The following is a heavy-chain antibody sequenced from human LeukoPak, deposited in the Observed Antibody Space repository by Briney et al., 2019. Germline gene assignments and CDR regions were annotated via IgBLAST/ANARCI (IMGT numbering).Heavy chain of an antibody. CDR3: TSAGSGSGSYYKRRYYFDY. Sequence: GGSLRLSCAASGFTFSNAWMSWVRQAPGKGLEWVGRIKSKTDGGTTDYAAPVKGRFTISRDDSKNTLYLRMNSLKTEDTAVYYCTSAGSGSGSYYKRRYYFDYWGQGTLVTVSS. D-gene: IGHD3-10*01. J-gene: IGHJ4*02. V-gene: IGHV3-15*01. CDR1: GFTFSNAW. CDR2: IKSKTDGGTT.